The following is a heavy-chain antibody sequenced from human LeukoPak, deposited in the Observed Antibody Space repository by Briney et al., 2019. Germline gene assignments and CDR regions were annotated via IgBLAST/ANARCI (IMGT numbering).Heavy chain of an antibody. J-gene: IGHJ4*02. CDR3: AKWGDYDILTGYYVSDF. D-gene: IGHD3-9*01. V-gene: IGHV3-23*01. CDR1: GFIFRNYA. Sequence: GASLRLSCAASGFIFRNYAMSWVRQAPGKGLEWVSAITGSGDTTYYADSVKGRFTISRDNSKNTLYVEMNTLRAEDTTAYYCAKWGDYDILTGYYVSDFWGQGTPVTVSS. CDR2: ITGSGDTT.